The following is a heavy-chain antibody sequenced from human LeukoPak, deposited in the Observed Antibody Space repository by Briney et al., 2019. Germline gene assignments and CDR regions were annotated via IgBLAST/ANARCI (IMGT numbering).Heavy chain of an antibody. Sequence: GASVKVSCKASGYTFTSYGISWVRQAPGQGLEWMGWISAYNGNTNYAQKLQGRVTMTTDTSTSTAYMELRSLRSDDTAVYYCAREPAFDILTGYFFDYWGQGTLVTVSS. V-gene: IGHV1-18*01. CDR3: AREPAFDILTGYFFDY. CDR1: GYTFTSYG. D-gene: IGHD3-9*01. J-gene: IGHJ4*02. CDR2: ISAYNGNT.